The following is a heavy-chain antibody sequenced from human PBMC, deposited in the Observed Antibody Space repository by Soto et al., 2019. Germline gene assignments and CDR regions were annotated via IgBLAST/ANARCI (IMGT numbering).Heavy chain of an antibody. D-gene: IGHD5-12*01. CDR1: GFTFSSQT. CDR3: AKGARDVDY. Sequence: EVQLLESGGGLVQPGGSLRLSCAASGFTFSSQTMSWVRQAPGKGLEWVSVISSSGSTSYTDSMEGRFTISKDSSKNTLYLQLNSLRVEDTAVYYCAKGARDVDYWGQGTLVTVSS. CDR2: ISSSGST. V-gene: IGHV3-23*01. J-gene: IGHJ4*02.